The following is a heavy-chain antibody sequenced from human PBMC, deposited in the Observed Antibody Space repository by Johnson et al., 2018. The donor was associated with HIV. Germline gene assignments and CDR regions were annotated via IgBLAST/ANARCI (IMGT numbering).Heavy chain of an antibody. CDR2: INYYGSST. CDR1: GFTFDDYG. Sequence: VQLVESGGGVVRPGGSLRLSCVASGFTFDDYGMSWVRQVPGKGLEWVSGINYYGSSTGYAYSVKGRFTISRDNAKNSLYLQMNSLRVEDTALYYCARGFSRGYNDAFDIGGQATMVTVS. CDR3: ARGFSRGYNDAFDI. V-gene: IGHV3-20*04. D-gene: IGHD3-22*01. J-gene: IGHJ3*02.